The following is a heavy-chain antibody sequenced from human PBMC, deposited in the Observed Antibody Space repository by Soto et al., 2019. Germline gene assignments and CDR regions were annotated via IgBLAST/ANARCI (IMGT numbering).Heavy chain of an antibody. CDR1: GVSISSFY. Sequence: SETLSLSCTVSGVSISSFYWSWIRQPPGKGLEWIGYVYNSGGTNYNPSLKSRVTISVDTSKNQFSLKLSSVTAADTAMYFCAGASSSSWAEFDCWGQGTLVTVS. J-gene: IGHJ4*02. CDR3: AGASSSSWAEFDC. V-gene: IGHV4-59*01. D-gene: IGHD6-13*01. CDR2: VYNSGGT.